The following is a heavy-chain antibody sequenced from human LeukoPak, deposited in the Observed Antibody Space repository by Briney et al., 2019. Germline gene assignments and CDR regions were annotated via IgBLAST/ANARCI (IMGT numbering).Heavy chain of an antibody. CDR2: ISSDGGTT. Sequence: PGGSLRLSCSVSGFTIGAYAMHWVRQAPGKGLQYVSSISSDGGTTYYADSVKGRFTISRDNSKNTLYLQMNSLRAEDTAVYYCAKPDSSGYRLRYFDYWGQGTLVTVSS. V-gene: IGHV3-64*04. CDR3: AKPDSSGYRLRYFDY. J-gene: IGHJ4*02. D-gene: IGHD3-22*01. CDR1: GFTIGAYA.